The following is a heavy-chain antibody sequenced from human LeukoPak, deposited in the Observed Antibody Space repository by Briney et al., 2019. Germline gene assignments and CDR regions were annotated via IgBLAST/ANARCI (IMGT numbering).Heavy chain of an antibody. CDR1: GGSFSGYY. J-gene: IGHJ4*02. CDR2: INHSGST. CDR3: ARRYFDWLLRSYYFDY. D-gene: IGHD3-9*01. V-gene: IGHV4-34*01. Sequence: SETLSLTCAVYGGSFSGYYWSWIRQPPGKGLEWIGEINHSGSTNYNPSLKSRVTISVDTSKNQFSLKLSSVTAADTAVYYCARRYFDWLLRSYYFDYWGQGTLVTVSS.